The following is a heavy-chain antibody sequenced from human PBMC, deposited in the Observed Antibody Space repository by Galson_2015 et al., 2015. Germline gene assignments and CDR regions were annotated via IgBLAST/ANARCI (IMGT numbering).Heavy chain of an antibody. CDR2: IYPGDSDT. J-gene: IGHJ3*02. Sequence: IYPGDSDTRYSPSFQGQVTISADKSISTAYLQWSSLKASDTAMYYCARQRYCSSTSCYAGAFDIWGQGTMVTVSS. V-gene: IGHV5-51*01. CDR3: ARQRYCSSTSCYAGAFDI. D-gene: IGHD2-2*01.